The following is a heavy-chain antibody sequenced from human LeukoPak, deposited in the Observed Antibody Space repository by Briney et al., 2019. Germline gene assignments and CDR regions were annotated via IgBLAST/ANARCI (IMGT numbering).Heavy chain of an antibody. J-gene: IGHJ4*02. V-gene: IGHV1-2*02. CDR1: GYTFTDYY. CDR2: INPNSGDT. Sequence: ASVKVSCKASGYTFTDYYMHWVRQAPGQGLEWMGWINPNSGDTKYSQKFQGRVTMTRDTSISTAYMELSRLKSDDTAVYYCATQRGSYLWGTDFDYWGQGTLVTVSS. CDR3: ATQRGSYLWGTDFDY. D-gene: IGHD3-16*01.